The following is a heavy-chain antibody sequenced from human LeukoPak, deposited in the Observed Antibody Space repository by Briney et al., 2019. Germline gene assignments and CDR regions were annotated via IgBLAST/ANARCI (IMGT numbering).Heavy chain of an antibody. CDR2: IFYAGST. Sequence: SETLSLTCTVSSDSISDYYWSWIRQPPGKGLEWIGYIFYAGSTYYNPSLKSRVTMSVDTSKNQFSLRLSSVTAVDTAVYYCARIGPILGAAWVDYWGQGTLVSVSS. D-gene: IGHD3-3*02. CDR1: SDSISDYY. J-gene: IGHJ4*02. CDR3: ARIGPILGAAWVDY. V-gene: IGHV4-59*12.